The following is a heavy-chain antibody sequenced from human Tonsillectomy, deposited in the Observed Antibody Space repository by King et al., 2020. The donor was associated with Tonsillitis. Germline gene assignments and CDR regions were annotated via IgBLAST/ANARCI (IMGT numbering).Heavy chain of an antibody. CDR3: AREPGIADLNYYYYYFMDV. CDR1: GFTFSSYA. CDR2: ISYDGRNK. V-gene: IGHV3-30*04. J-gene: IGHJ6*03. D-gene: IGHD6-13*01. Sequence: VQLVESGGGVVQPGRSLRLSCAASGFTFSSYAMHWVRQAPGKGLEWVAVISYDGRNKYYADSLKGRFTISRDNSKNTLYLQLNSLRAEDTAVYYCAREPGIADLNYYYYYFMDVWGKGTTVTVSS.